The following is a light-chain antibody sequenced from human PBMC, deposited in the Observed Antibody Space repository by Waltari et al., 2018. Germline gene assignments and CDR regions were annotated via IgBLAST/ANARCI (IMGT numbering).Light chain of an antibody. CDR1: RGLSNYA. J-gene: IGLJ3*02. Sequence: QLLLTQSPSASASLGASVKLTCTLRRGLSNYAIAWHHQQPGKGPRYLMKLNSDGTHNKGDGIPDRFSGSSSGAERYLTISSRQSEDEADYYGQTWGTGIRVFGGGTKLTVL. V-gene: IGLV4-69*01. CDR3: QTWGTGIRV. CDR2: LNSDGTH.